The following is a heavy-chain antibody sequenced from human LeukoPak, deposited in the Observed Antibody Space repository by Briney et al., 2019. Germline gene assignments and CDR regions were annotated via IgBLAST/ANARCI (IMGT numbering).Heavy chain of an antibody. CDR3: ARTIAAADYNWFDP. J-gene: IGHJ5*02. CDR1: GGSISSSNW. D-gene: IGHD6-13*01. V-gene: IGHV4-4*02. Sequence: SGTLSLTCAVSGGSISSSNWWSWVRPPPGKGLEWIGEIYHSGSTNYNPSLKSRVTISVDKSKNQFSLKLSSVTAADTAVYYCARTIAAADYNWFDPWGQGTLVTVSS. CDR2: IYHSGST.